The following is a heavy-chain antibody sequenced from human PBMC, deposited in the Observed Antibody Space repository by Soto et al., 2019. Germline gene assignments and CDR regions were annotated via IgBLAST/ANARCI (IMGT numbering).Heavy chain of an antibody. Sequence: EVQLVESGGGLVQPGGSLRLSCAASGLTVSSNYMSWVRQAPGKGLEWVSVIYSNGNTYYADSVKGRFTISRDNSKNTVYLKMNSLRAEDTAVYYCAREQPPALYFGMDVWGQGTTVTVSS. CDR3: AREQPPALYFGMDV. J-gene: IGHJ6*02. V-gene: IGHV3-66*01. D-gene: IGHD2-15*01. CDR2: IYSNGNT. CDR1: GLTVSSNY.